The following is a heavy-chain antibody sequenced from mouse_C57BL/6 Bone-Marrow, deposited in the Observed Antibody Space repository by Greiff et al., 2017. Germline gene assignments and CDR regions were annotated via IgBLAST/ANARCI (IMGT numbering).Heavy chain of an antibody. J-gene: IGHJ3*01. Sequence: EVKLQESGPGLVKPSQSLSLTCSVTGYSITSGYYWNWIRQFPGNKLEWMGYISYDGSNNYNPSLKNRISITRDTSQNQFVLKLNSVTTEDTATYYCASNYYAAYWGQGTLVTVSA. V-gene: IGHV3-6*01. D-gene: IGHD1-1*01. CDR3: ASNYYAAY. CDR1: GYSITSGYY. CDR2: ISYDGSN.